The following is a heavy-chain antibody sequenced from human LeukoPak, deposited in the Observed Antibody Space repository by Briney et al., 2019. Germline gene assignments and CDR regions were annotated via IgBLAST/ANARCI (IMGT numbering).Heavy chain of an antibody. J-gene: IGHJ4*02. D-gene: IGHD6-6*01. CDR1: GFSFSGHW. V-gene: IGHV3-74*01. CDR2: ISPTGSTT. CDR3: ARGPNSNWSGLDF. Sequence: PGGSLRLSCIASGFSFSGHWMHWARQLPGKGLVWVSRISPTGSTTSYADSVKGRFTVYRDNAKNTLYLQVNNLRAEDTAVYYCARGPNSNWSGLDFWGQGTLLTVSS.